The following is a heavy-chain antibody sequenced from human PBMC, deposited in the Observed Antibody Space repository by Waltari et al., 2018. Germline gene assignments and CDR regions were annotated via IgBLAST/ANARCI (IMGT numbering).Heavy chain of an antibody. Sequence: QVQLQASGPGLVKPSETLSPTCTVSGYSISSGYYWGWIRQPPGKGLEWIGSIYHSGSTYYNPSLKSRVTISVDTSKNQFSLKLSSVTAADTAVYYCARVPSGSAAYNWFDPWGQGTLVTVSS. J-gene: IGHJ5*02. V-gene: IGHV4-38-2*02. CDR1: GYSISSGYY. D-gene: IGHD2-2*01. CDR3: ARVPSGSAAYNWFDP. CDR2: IYHSGST.